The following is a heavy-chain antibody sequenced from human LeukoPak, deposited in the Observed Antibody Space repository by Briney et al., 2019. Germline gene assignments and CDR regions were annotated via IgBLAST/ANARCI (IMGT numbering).Heavy chain of an antibody. CDR3: AASGVGSSWYFLLA. J-gene: IGHJ5*02. Sequence: PGRSLRLSCAASGFTFSSYAMHWVRQAPGKGLEWVAVISYDGSNKYYADSVKGRFTVSRDDSKNTLYLQMNSLRAEDTAVYYCAASGVGSSWYFLLAWGQGTLVTVSS. D-gene: IGHD6-13*01. CDR1: GFTFSSYA. V-gene: IGHV3-30-3*01. CDR2: ISYDGSNK.